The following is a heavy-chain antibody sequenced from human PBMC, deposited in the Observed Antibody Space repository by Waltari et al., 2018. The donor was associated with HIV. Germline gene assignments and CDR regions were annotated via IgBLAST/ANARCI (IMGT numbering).Heavy chain of an antibody. J-gene: IGHJ3*02. V-gene: IGHV4-39*01. Sequence: QLQLQESGPGLVKPSETLSLTCTVSGGSISSSSYYWGWIRQPPGKGLEWIGRNYYSGSTYNNPSRKNRVPISVDTAKSRFSLKLSSVTGADTAVYYCARPMGGDTSTVTTMEEAFDIWGQGTMVTVSS. CDR3: ARPMGGDTSTVTTMEEAFDI. CDR2: NYYSGST. D-gene: IGHD4-4*01. CDR1: GGSISSSSYY.